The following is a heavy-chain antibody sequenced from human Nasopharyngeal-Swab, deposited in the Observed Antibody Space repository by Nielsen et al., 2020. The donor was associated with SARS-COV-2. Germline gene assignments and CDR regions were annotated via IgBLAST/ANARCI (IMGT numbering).Heavy chain of an antibody. Sequence: GESLKISCKGSGSSFTSYWIGWVRQMPGKGLEWMGIIYPGDSDTRYSPSFQGQVTISADKSISTAYLQWSSLKASDTAMYYCARHQSGGSSSSRWFDPWGQGTLVTVSS. V-gene: IGHV5-51*01. CDR2: IYPGDSDT. D-gene: IGHD6-6*01. CDR3: ARHQSGGSSSSRWFDP. J-gene: IGHJ5*02. CDR1: GSSFTSYW.